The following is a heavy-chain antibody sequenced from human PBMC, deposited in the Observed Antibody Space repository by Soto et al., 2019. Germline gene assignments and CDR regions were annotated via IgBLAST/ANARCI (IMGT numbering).Heavy chain of an antibody. Sequence: QVQLVDSGGGVVQPGRSLRLSCAASGFTFTTYGMHWVRRAPGKGLEWVAVISYDGSHAYYADSVKGRFIISKDNSKNTLYLQTNRLSAEDTAVYYCEVERTYRVASSFDYWGLGTLGTVAA. D-gene: IGHD1-26*01. CDR1: GFTFTTYG. V-gene: IGHV3-30*03. CDR3: EVERTYRVASSFDY. J-gene: IGHJ4*02. CDR2: ISYDGSHA.